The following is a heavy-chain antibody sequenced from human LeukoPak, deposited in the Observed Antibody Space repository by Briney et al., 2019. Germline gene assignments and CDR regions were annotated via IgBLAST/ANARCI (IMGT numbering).Heavy chain of an antibody. D-gene: IGHD2-8*01. J-gene: IGHJ4*02. Sequence: GGSLRLSCAASGFTFRNYGMSWVRQAPGKGLEWVSGISGSGGGTYYTDSVKGRFTISRDNSKNALYLQMNSLRAEDTAVYYCAKQVLKYCTNGVCYLDYWGQGTLVTVSS. CDR3: AKQVLKYCTNGVCYLDY. CDR1: GFTFRNYG. V-gene: IGHV3-23*01. CDR2: ISGSGGGT.